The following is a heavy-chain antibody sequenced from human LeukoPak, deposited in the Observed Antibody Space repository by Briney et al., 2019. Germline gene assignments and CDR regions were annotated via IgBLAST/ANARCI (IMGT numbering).Heavy chain of an antibody. V-gene: IGHV4-59*01. CDR2: IYDSGNT. Sequence: SETLSLTCTVSGGSIDTYYWSWIRQPPGKGLEWIGYIYDSGNTNYNPSLKSRVTISVDTSKKQFSLRLSSVTAADTAVYYCARAVSSGTDYNVDHWGQGTLVTVSS. CDR3: ARAVSSGTDYNVDH. D-gene: IGHD3-10*01. J-gene: IGHJ4*02. CDR1: GGSIDTYY.